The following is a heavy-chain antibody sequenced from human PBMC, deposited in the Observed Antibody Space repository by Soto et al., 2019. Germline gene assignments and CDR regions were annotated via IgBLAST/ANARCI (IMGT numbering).Heavy chain of an antibody. CDR3: TGDRAMVRFYGMEV. Sequence: SETLSLTCTVSGGSISSYYWSWIRQPAGKGLEWIGRIYTSGSTNYNPSLKSRVTMSVDTSKNQFSLKLSSVTAADTAVYYCTGDRAMVRFYGMEVWGQGTTVTVSS. J-gene: IGHJ6*02. V-gene: IGHV4-4*07. CDR1: GGSISSYY. CDR2: IYTSGST. D-gene: IGHD3-10*01.